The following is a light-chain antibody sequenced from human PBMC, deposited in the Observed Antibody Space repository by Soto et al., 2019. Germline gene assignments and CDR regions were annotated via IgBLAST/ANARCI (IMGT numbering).Light chain of an antibody. J-gene: IGKJ5*01. Sequence: SPATLSLSPGDRATLACRASQSVRTFLAWYQQKPGQAPRLLIYDASNRATGVPARFSGSGSGTDFTLTISSLEPEDFAVYFCQQRSNWPPITFGQGTRLEIK. V-gene: IGKV3-11*01. CDR1: QSVRTF. CDR3: QQRSNWPPIT. CDR2: DAS.